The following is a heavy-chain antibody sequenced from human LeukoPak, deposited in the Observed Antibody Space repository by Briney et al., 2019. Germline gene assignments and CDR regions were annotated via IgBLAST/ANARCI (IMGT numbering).Heavy chain of an antibody. CDR2: ISGSGGST. CDR1: GFAFSDYA. V-gene: IGHV3-23*01. J-gene: IGHJ4*02. Sequence: PGGSLRLSCAASGFAFSDYAMSWVRQAPGKGLEWVSGISGSGGSTYYADSVKGRFTISRDNAKNSLYLQMNSLRAEDTAVYYCARDDSGRFDYWGQGTLVTVSS. CDR3: ARDDSGRFDY. D-gene: IGHD1-26*01.